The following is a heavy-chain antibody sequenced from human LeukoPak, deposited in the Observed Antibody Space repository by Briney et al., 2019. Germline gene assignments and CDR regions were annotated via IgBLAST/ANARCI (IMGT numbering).Heavy chain of an antibody. J-gene: IGHJ4*02. Sequence: GGSLRLSCAASGFTFSGSAMHWVRQASGKGLEWVGRIRSKANNSATSYAASVKGRFTISRDDSKNTAYLQMNSLKTEDTAVYYCTSLDYGDYNYFDYWGQGTLVTVSS. CDR3: TSLDYGDYNYFDY. CDR1: GFTFSGSA. V-gene: IGHV3-73*01. D-gene: IGHD4-17*01. CDR2: IRSKANNSAT.